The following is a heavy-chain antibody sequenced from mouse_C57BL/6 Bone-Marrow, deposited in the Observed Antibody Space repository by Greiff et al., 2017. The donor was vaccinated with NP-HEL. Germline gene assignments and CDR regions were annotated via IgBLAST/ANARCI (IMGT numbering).Heavy chain of an antibody. Sequence: EVQLVESGGGLVKPGGSLKLSCAASGFTFSSYAMSWVRQTPEKRLEWVATISDGGSYTYYPDNVKGRFTISRDNAKNNLYLQMSHLKSEDTAMYYCARDHSKAFDYWGQGTTLTVSS. V-gene: IGHV5-4*01. CDR2: ISDGGSYT. D-gene: IGHD2-5*01. CDR1: GFTFSSYA. CDR3: ARDHSKAFDY. J-gene: IGHJ2*01.